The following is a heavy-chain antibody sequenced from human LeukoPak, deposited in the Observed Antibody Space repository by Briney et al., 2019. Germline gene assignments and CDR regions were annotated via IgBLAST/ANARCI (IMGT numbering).Heavy chain of an antibody. J-gene: IGHJ4*02. D-gene: IGHD3-9*01. CDR3: ARDGDYDILTGFDY. Sequence: GGSLRLSCAASGFTFSSYWMSWVRQAPGKGLEWVANIKQDGREKYYVDSVKGRFTISRDNAKNSLYLQMNSLRAEDTAVYYCARDGDYDILTGFDYWGQGTLVTVSS. V-gene: IGHV3-7*01. CDR2: IKQDGREK. CDR1: GFTFSSYW.